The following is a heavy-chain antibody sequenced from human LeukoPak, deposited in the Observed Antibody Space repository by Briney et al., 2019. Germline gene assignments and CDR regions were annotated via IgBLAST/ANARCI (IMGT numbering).Heavy chain of an antibody. CDR1: GYTFTSYG. V-gene: IGHV1-18*01. CDR3: ARDPGYCSSTSCYLGGIYYYYYYGMDV. Sequence: GASVKVSCKASGYTFTSYGISWVRQAPGQGLEWMGWISAYNGNTNYAQKLQGRVTMTTDTSTSTAYMELRSLRSDDTAVYYCARDPGYCSSTSCYLGGIYYYYYYGMDVWGQGTTVTVSS. J-gene: IGHJ6*02. CDR2: ISAYNGNT. D-gene: IGHD2-2*01.